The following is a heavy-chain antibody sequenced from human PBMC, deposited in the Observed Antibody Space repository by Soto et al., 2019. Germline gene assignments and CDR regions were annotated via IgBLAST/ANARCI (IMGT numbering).Heavy chain of an antibody. CDR2: IVPIFSTV. Sequence: QVQLVQSGAEVKKPGSSVKVSCKAPGGTFNSYAISWLRQAPGQGLEWMGGIVPIFSTVNYAQKLQDRVTITADECTNTAYMELGSLTSEDTAVYYCGGDRGGAASYYFDHWGQGTLVTVSS. D-gene: IGHD1-26*01. CDR3: GGDRGGAASYYFDH. CDR1: GGTFNSYA. V-gene: IGHV1-69*01. J-gene: IGHJ4*02.